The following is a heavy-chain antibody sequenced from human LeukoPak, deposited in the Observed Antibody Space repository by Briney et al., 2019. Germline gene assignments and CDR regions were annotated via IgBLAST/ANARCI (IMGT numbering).Heavy chain of an antibody. Sequence: PGGSLRLSCAASGFTVSSYAMSWVRQAPGKGLEWVSAISGSGGSTYYADSVKGRFTISRDNSKNTLYQQMNSLRAEDTAVYYCAKEKRDITMVRGVIGAFDIWGQGTMVTVSS. CDR2: ISGSGGST. CDR3: AKEKRDITMVRGVIGAFDI. D-gene: IGHD3-10*01. J-gene: IGHJ3*02. CDR1: GFTVSSYA. V-gene: IGHV3-23*01.